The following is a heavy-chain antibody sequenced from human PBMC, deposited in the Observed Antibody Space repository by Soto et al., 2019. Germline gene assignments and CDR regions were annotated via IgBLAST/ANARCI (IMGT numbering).Heavy chain of an antibody. CDR1: GDSISSGSYY. V-gene: IGHV4-30-2*01. CDR2: IYHSGSM. D-gene: IGHD3-10*01. Sequence: SETLSLTCTVSGDSISSGSYYWSWIRQHPGKGLEWIGYIYHSGSMYYNPSLKSRVTISVDRSKNQFSLKLSSVTAADTAVYYCSRVDPGETSPFDHWGQGTLVTVSS. CDR3: SRVDPGETSPFDH. J-gene: IGHJ4*02.